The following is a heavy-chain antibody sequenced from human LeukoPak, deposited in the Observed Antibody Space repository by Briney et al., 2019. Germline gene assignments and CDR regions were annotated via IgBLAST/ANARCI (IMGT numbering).Heavy chain of an antibody. CDR2: IKSRTDGGST. Sequence: GGPLRLSCAASGFTFSTAWMTWVRQPPGKGLEWVGHIKSRTDGGSTDYSAPVKGRFTVSRDDSQNTVYLQMNSLKTEDSAMYYCATEFYNNGYNFWGQGTPVTVSS. D-gene: IGHD5-24*01. V-gene: IGHV3-15*01. CDR1: GFTFSTAW. J-gene: IGHJ4*02. CDR3: ATEFYNNGYNF.